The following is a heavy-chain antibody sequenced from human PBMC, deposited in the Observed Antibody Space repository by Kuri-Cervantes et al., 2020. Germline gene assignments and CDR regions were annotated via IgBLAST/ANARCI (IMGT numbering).Heavy chain of an antibody. CDR3: AKETHFYDYVWGSYRWGEYYFDY. CDR2: ISYDGSNK. D-gene: IGHD3-16*02. V-gene: IGHV3-30*18. J-gene: IGHJ4*02. Sequence: GESLKISCAASGFTFSSYGMHWVRQAPGKGLEWVAVISYDGSNKYYADSVKGRFTISGDNSKNTLYLQMNSLRAEDTAVYYCAKETHFYDYVWGSYRWGEYYFDYWGQGTLVTVSS. CDR1: GFTFSSYG.